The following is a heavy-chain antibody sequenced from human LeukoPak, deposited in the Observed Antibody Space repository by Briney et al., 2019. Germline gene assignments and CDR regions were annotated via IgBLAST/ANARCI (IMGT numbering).Heavy chain of an antibody. Sequence: PSETLSLTCTVSGGSISSGGYYWRWIRQHPGRGLEWIGYIYYSGSTYYNPSRKRRVTISVDTSKNQFSLKLSSVTAADTAVYYCARAIPEDIVVVPAAIDWFDPWGQGTLVTVSS. CDR1: GGSISSGGYY. V-gene: IGHV4-31*03. D-gene: IGHD2-2*01. J-gene: IGHJ5*02. CDR3: ARAIPEDIVVVPAAIDWFDP. CDR2: IYYSGST.